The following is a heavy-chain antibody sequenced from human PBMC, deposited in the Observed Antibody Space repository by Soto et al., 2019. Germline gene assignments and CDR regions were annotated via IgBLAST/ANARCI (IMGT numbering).Heavy chain of an antibody. Sequence: GASVKGSCKVSGYSLSGLSIHWVRQAPGEGLEWMGGLDPEDGETIYAQKFQGRVTMTEDTSTDTAYMDLSSLTSEDAAVYYCATRPGYSSGWAPPSFKYFQHWGQGTLVTVSS. V-gene: IGHV1-24*01. CDR1: GYSLSGLS. D-gene: IGHD6-19*01. J-gene: IGHJ1*01. CDR2: LDPEDGET. CDR3: ATRPGYSSGWAPPSFKYFQH.